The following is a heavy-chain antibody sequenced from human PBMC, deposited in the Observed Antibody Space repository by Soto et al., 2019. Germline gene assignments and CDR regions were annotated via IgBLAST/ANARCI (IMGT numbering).Heavy chain of an antibody. D-gene: IGHD1-26*01. Sequence: SETLSLTCTVSDGSISSYYWSWIRQPPGKGLEWIGYIYYSGSTNYNPSLKSRVTISVDTSKNQFSLKLSSVTAADTAVYYCARHGSAWEYYFDYWGQGTLVTVSS. V-gene: IGHV4-59*08. CDR2: IYYSGST. J-gene: IGHJ4*02. CDR1: DGSISSYY. CDR3: ARHGSAWEYYFDY.